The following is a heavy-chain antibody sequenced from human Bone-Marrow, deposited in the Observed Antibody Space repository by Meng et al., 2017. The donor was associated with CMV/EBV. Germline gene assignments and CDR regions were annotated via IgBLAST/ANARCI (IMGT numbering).Heavy chain of an antibody. CDR2: INPNSGGT. CDR1: GYTFTGYY. Sequence: ASVKVSCKASGYTFTGYYMHWVRQAPGQGLEWMGWINPNSGGTNCAQKFQGRVTMTRDTSISTAYMELSRLRSDNTAVYYCAREDSSSGFDPWGQGTLVTVSS. V-gene: IGHV1-2*02. CDR3: AREDSSSGFDP. D-gene: IGHD6-6*01. J-gene: IGHJ5*02.